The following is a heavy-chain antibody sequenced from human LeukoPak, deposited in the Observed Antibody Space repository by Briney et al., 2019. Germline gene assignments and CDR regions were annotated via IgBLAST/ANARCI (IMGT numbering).Heavy chain of an antibody. Sequence: ASVKVSCKASGYTFTGYYMHWVRQAPGQGLEWMGWINPNSGGTNYAQKFQGRVTMTRDTSISTAYMELSRLRSDDTAVYYCARDQGGYDSEDYFDYWGQGTLVTASS. J-gene: IGHJ4*02. V-gene: IGHV1-2*02. CDR1: GYTFTGYY. CDR2: INPNSGGT. CDR3: ARDQGGYDSEDYFDY. D-gene: IGHD5-12*01.